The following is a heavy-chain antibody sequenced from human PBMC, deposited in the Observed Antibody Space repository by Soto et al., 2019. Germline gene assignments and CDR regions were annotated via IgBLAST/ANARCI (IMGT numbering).Heavy chain of an antibody. CDR2: ISAYNGNT. J-gene: IGHJ4*02. CDR3: ARDPPTSEKAANLTHDY. Sequence: GASVKVSCKASGYTFTSYGISWVRQAPGQGLEWMGWISAYNGNTNYAQKLQGRVTMTTDTSTSTAYMELRSLRSDDTAVYYCARDPPTSEKAANLTHDYWGKGTLVPVAS. V-gene: IGHV1-18*01. CDR1: GYTFTSYG. D-gene: IGHD2-15*01.